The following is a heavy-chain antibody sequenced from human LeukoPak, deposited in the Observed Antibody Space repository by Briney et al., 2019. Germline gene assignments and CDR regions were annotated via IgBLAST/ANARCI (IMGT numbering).Heavy chain of an antibody. CDR2: TSYSGST. J-gene: IGHJ6*02. CDR1: GGSINNSY. D-gene: IGHD1-26*01. V-gene: IGHV4-59*08. CDR3: ARTVSGDYYGMDV. Sequence: PSETLSLTCTVSGGSINNSYWSWVRQPLGKGLEWIGYTSYSGSTNYNPSLKSRVTMSVDTSTDQFSLRLISVTAADTAVYYCARTVSGDYYGMDVWGQGTTVTVSS.